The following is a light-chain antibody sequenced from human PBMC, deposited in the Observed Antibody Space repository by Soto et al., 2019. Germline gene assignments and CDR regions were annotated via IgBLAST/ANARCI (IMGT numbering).Light chain of an antibody. CDR1: HSVSSSY. J-gene: IGKJ2*01. Sequence: EIVLTQSPGTLSLSPGERATLSCRASHSVSSSYLAWYQQTPGQAPRLLIYGASSRATGIPDRISGSGSGTDCTLTISRLEPEDFAVYYCQQYGGSAPYTVGQGTKLEIK. CDR2: GAS. V-gene: IGKV3-20*01. CDR3: QQYGGSAPYT.